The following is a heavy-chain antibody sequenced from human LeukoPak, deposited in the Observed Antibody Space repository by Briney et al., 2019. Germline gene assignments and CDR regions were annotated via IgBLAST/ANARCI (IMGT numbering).Heavy chain of an antibody. CDR2: ISYDGSNK. CDR1: GFTFSSYG. D-gene: IGHD3-16*01. V-gene: IGHV3-30*18. Sequence: PGGSLRLSCAASGFTFSSYGMHWVRQAPGKGLEWVAVISYDGSNKYYADSVKGRFTISRDNSKNTLYLQMNSLRAEDTAVYYCAKGGKADYWGQGALVTVSS. J-gene: IGHJ4*02. CDR3: AKGGKADY.